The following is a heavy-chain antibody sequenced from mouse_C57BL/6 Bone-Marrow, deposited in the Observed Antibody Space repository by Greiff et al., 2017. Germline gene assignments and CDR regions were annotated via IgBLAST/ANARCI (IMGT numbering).Heavy chain of an antibody. D-gene: IGHD4-1*01. J-gene: IGHJ2*01. CDR1: GYTFTSYW. CDR3: ARVGTPPFDY. CDR2: IDPSDSYT. V-gene: IGHV1-69*01. Sequence: QVQLQQPGAELVMPGASVKLSCKASGYTFTSYWMHWVKQRPGQGLEWIGEIDPSDSYTYYNQKFKGKSTLTVDKSSSTAYMQLISLTSEDSAVYYCARVGTPPFDYWGQGTTLTVSS.